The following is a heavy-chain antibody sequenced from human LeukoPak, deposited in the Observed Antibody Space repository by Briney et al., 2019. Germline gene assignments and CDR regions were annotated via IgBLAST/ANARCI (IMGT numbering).Heavy chain of an antibody. CDR2: VSSSGDRT. V-gene: IGHV3-23*01. Sequence: PGGSLRPSCAASGFTFSNYAMSWVRQAPGRGLEWVSGVSSSGDRTYFADSVKGRFTISRDSSKNTLYLQMNSLRAEDTAVYYCAKDLVPGSGSPNWFDPWGQGTLVTVSS. CDR1: GFTFSNYA. D-gene: IGHD3-10*01. CDR3: AKDLVPGSGSPNWFDP. J-gene: IGHJ5*02.